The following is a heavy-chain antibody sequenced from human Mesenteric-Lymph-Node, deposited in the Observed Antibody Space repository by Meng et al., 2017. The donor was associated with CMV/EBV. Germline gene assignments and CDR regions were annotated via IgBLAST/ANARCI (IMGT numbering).Heavy chain of an antibody. Sequence: GGPLRLSCAASGFTVSSSYMSWVRQAPGKGLEWVSVIYSGGSTYYADSVKGRFTISRDNSKNTLYLQMNSLRAEDTAVYYCARDSSGRGYFDYWGQGTLVTVSS. J-gene: IGHJ4*02. CDR2: IYSGGST. CDR3: ARDSSGRGYFDY. CDR1: GFTVSSSY. D-gene: IGHD6-19*01. V-gene: IGHV3-66*02.